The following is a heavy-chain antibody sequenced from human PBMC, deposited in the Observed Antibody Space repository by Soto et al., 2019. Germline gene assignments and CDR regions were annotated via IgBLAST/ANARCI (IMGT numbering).Heavy chain of an antibody. CDR2: ISGSGTSA. J-gene: IGHJ4*02. D-gene: IGHD3-22*01. Sequence: EVQLLESGGGLVQPGGSLRLSCEASGFTFNNYAMNWVRQAPGKGLEWVSGISGSGTSAYYADSVKGRFTISRDNSKNTLYLQMDSVRAEDTALYYSAARDFYDTNGYYFYYFDFWGQGTLVTASS. V-gene: IGHV3-23*01. CDR1: GFTFNNYA. CDR3: AARDFYDTNGYYFYYFDF.